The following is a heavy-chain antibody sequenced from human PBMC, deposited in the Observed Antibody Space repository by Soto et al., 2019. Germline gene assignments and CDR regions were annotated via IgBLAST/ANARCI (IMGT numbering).Heavy chain of an antibody. J-gene: IGHJ4*02. CDR2: TRNKANSYTT. V-gene: IGHV3-72*01. Sequence: GGSLRLSCAASGFTFSDHYMDWVCQAPGKGLEWVGRTRNKANSYTTEYAASVKGRFTISRDDSKNSLYLQMNSLKTEDTAVYYCARGPGPYDYGDYLDYWGQGTLVTVSS. CDR3: ARGPGPYDYGDYLDY. CDR1: GFTFSDHY. D-gene: IGHD4-17*01.